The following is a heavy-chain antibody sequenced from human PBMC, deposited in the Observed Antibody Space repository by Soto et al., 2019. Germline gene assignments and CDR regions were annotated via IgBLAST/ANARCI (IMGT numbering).Heavy chain of an antibody. J-gene: IGHJ6*02. Sequence: PGGSLRLSCAASGFTFSGYGMHWVRQAPGKGLEWVAVISYDGSNKYYADFVKGRFTISRDNSKNTLYLQMNSLRAEDTAVYYCSKALRGMDVWGQGTTVTVSS. CDR2: ISYDGSNK. CDR3: SKALRGMDV. CDR1: GFTFSGYG. V-gene: IGHV3-30*18.